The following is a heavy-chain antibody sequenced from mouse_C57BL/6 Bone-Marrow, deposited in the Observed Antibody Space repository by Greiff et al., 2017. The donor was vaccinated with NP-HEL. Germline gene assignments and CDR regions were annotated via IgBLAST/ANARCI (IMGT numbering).Heavy chain of an antibody. CDR2: ISSGGSYT. CDR1: GFTFSSYG. J-gene: IGHJ4*01. Sequence: EVKLVESGGDLVKPGGSLKLSCAASGFTFSSYGMSWVRQTPDKRLEWVATISSGGSYTYYPARVKGRFTISRDNAKNTLYLQMSSLKSEDTAMYYCARHYYGSIYAMDYWGQGTSVTVSS. V-gene: IGHV5-6*01. CDR3: ARHYYGSIYAMDY. D-gene: IGHD1-1*01.